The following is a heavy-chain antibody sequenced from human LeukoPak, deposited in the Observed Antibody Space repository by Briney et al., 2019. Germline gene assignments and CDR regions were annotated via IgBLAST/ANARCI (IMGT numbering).Heavy chain of an antibody. CDR2: MNPKSGDT. CDR1: GYIFIDYE. Sequence: ASVKVSCKASGYIFIDYEINWVRQATGQGLEWMGWMNPKSGDTGYEQKFQGRVTITTDESTSTAYMELSSLRSEDTAVYYCARDRRFGDPLDYWGQGTLVTVSS. CDR3: ARDRRFGDPLDY. V-gene: IGHV1-8*03. D-gene: IGHD3-10*01. J-gene: IGHJ4*02.